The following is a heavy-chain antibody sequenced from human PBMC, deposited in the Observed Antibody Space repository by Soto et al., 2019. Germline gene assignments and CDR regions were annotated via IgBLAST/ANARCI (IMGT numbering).Heavy chain of an antibody. V-gene: IGHV1-46*01. J-gene: IGHJ4*02. CDR2: INPNGGST. CDR3: ARSLLQGDF. CDR1: GYTFIHYY. D-gene: IGHD2-21*01. Sequence: QVQLVQSGAEVKKPGASVKVSCKASGYTFIHYYIHWVRQAPGQGLERMAIINPNGGSTNYAQKFRGRVTVTSDTTTPTASKALNSLGSDDTAVYFCARSLLQGDFWSEGTLVTVTS.